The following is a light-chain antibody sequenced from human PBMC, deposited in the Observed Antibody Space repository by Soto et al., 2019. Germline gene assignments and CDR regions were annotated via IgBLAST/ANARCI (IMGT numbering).Light chain of an antibody. J-gene: IGLJ2*01. Sequence: QSVLTQPPSASGTPGQRVTISCSGSSSNIGSNYVSWYQQLPGTAPNLLIYDNNQRPSGGPDRFSASKSGTSAALAISARRSEEEADYYCAAWDESRSVFFGGGTKLTVL. CDR3: AAWDESRSVF. CDR1: SSNIGSNY. CDR2: DNN. V-gene: IGLV1-47*02.